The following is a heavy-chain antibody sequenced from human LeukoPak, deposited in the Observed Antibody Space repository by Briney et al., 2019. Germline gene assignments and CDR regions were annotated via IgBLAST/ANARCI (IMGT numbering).Heavy chain of an antibody. V-gene: IGHV1-69*02. Sequence: ASVKVSCKASGYTFTGYYMHWVRQAPGQGLEWMGRIIPILGIANYAQKFQGRVTITADKSTSTAYMELSSLRSEDTAVYYCASFYYDSSGYLDYWGQGTLVTVSS. CDR2: IIPILGIA. D-gene: IGHD3-22*01. J-gene: IGHJ4*02. CDR1: GYTFTGYY. CDR3: ASFYYDSSGYLDY.